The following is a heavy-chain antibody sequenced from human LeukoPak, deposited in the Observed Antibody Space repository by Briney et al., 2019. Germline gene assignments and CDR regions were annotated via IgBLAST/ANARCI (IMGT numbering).Heavy chain of an antibody. CDR1: GFTVTSNY. Sequence: PGGSLRLSCAASGFTVTSNYMSWVRQAPGKGLEWVSVLYSGGRTDYADSVKGRFTISRDNSKNTLYLQMNSLRAEDTAVYYCARENGRGVISSYFDYWGQGTLVTVSS. CDR3: ARENGRGVISSYFDY. J-gene: IGHJ4*02. V-gene: IGHV3-66*01. D-gene: IGHD3-10*01. CDR2: LYSGGRT.